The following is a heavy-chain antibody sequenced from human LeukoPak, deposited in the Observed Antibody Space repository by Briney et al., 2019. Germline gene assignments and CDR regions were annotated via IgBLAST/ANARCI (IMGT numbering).Heavy chain of an antibody. CDR2: ISGSGGST. Sequence: GGSLRLSCAASGFTFSSYAMSWVRQAPGKGLEWVSAISGSGGSTYYADSVKGRFTISRDNSKNTLYLQMNSLRAEDTAVYYCAKDGFGELSFPYYFDYWGQGTLVTVSS. J-gene: IGHJ4*02. V-gene: IGHV3-23*01. CDR3: AKDGFGELSFPYYFDY. D-gene: IGHD3-10*01. CDR1: GFTFSSYA.